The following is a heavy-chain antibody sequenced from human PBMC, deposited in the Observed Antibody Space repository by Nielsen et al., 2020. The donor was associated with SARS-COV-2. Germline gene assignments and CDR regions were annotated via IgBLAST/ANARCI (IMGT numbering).Heavy chain of an antibody. J-gene: IGHJ6*02. CDR3: ARTTGLGDGYNQFLPNDYYYYGMDV. D-gene: IGHD5-24*01. CDR2: IPYDGSNK. Sequence: WIRQPPGKGLEWVAVIPYDGSNKYYADSVKGRFTISRDNSKNTLYLQMNSLRAEDTAVYYCARTTGLGDGYNQFLPNDYYYYGMDVWGQGTTVTVSS. V-gene: IGHV3-30*04.